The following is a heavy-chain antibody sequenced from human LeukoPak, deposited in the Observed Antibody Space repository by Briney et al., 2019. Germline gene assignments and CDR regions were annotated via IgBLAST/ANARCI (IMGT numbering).Heavy chain of an antibody. D-gene: IGHD1-26*01. V-gene: IGHV4-61*01. CDR1: GGSISSGTYY. CDR3: AREEALGSGSFDY. Sequence: PSQTLSLTSTVSGGSISSGTYYWSWIRQPPGKGLEWIGYIYYSGSTSYNPSLKSRVTISVDTSKNQFSLKLSSVTAADTAVYYCAREEALGSGSFDYWGQGTLVTVSS. CDR2: IYYSGST. J-gene: IGHJ4*02.